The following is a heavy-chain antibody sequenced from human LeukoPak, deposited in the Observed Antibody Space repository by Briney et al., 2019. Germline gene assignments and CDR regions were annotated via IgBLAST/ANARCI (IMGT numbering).Heavy chain of an antibody. CDR1: GGSISSYY. V-gene: IGHV4-59*01. J-gene: IGHJ3*02. Sequence: SETLSLTCTVSGGSISSYYWSWIRQPPGKGLEWIGYIYYSGSTNYNPSLKSRVTISVDTSKNQFSLKLSSLTAADTAVYYCARDYYDSSGYYLSSFDIWGQGTMVTVSS. CDR3: ARDYYDSSGYYLSSFDI. CDR2: IYYSGST. D-gene: IGHD3-22*01.